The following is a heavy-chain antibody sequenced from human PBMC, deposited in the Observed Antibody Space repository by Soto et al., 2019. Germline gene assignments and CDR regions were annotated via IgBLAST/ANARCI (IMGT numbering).Heavy chain of an antibody. CDR1: GYTFSDYQ. V-gene: IGHV1-46*01. J-gene: IGHJ4*02. CDR2: IKPNDGTT. CDR3: VRETGAFED. D-gene: IGHD3-10*01. Sequence: QVQLVQSGIEVKKPGASLHVSCKTSGYTFSDYQMHWVRQATGQGLEWMGVIKPNDGTTFYAQRFQGRVNMTRAKSTSTVYMDLSRLTFEDTAIYYCVRETGAFEDWGQGTLVTVSS.